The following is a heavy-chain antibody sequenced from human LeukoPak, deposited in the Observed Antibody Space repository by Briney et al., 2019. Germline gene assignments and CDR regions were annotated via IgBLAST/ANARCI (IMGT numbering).Heavy chain of an antibody. CDR2: IKLDGSEQ. V-gene: IGHV3-7*01. D-gene: IGHD6-6*01. Sequence: PGGSLSLSCAASGITFSRYWMYWVRQAPGKGLEWVASIKLDGSEQYYVDSVKGRFTISRDNAKSSLYLQMNSLRAEGTAAYYCARAPARARLAYWRQGTLVTVSS. CDR1: GITFSRYW. CDR3: ARAPARARLAY. J-gene: IGHJ4*02.